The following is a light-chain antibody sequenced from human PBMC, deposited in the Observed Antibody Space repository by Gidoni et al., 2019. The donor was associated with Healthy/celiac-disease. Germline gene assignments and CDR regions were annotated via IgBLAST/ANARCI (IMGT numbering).Light chain of an antibody. Sequence: VRITQSPSSPSASTGDRVTITCRASQGTSSYLAWYQQKPGKAPKLLIYAASTLQSGVPSRFSGSGSGTDFTLTISCLQSEDFATYYCQQYYSYPMDTFGQGTKVEIK. V-gene: IGKV1-8*01. CDR3: QQYYSYPMDT. J-gene: IGKJ2*01. CDR2: AAS. CDR1: QGTSSY.